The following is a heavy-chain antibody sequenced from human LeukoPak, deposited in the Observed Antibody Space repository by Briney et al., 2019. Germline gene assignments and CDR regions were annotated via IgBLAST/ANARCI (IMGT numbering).Heavy chain of an antibody. Sequence: SETLSLTCTVSGGSISSYYWSWIRQPPGKGLEWIGYIYYSGSTYYNPSLKSRVTISVDTSKNQFSLKLSSVTAADTAVYYCARGQQLVLGYFDYWGQGTLVTVSS. CDR3: ARGQQLVLGYFDY. D-gene: IGHD6-13*01. V-gene: IGHV4-59*06. J-gene: IGHJ4*02. CDR1: GGSISSYY. CDR2: IYYSGST.